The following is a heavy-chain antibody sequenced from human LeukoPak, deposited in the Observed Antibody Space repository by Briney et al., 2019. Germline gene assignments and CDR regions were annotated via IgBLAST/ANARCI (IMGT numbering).Heavy chain of an antibody. V-gene: IGHV1-2*02. D-gene: IGHD1-14*01. Sequence: ASLKDSCKARGFTFSASWMHWVRPAPGQGLEWMGWIVTDSGVKNYAKKFQGAVTMTRDTSTSTVYMELRRLTTDDSAVYYCARGRTHHGFDCWGQGSQVTVSP. J-gene: IGHJ4*02. CDR3: ARGRTHHGFDC. CDR2: IVTDSGVK. CDR1: GFTFSASW.